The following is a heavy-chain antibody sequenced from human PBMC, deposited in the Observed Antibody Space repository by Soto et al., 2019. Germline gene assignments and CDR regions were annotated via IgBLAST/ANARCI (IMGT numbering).Heavy chain of an antibody. J-gene: IGHJ3*02. CDR1: GVSFSGYSFSGYY. V-gene: IGHV3-11*01. Sequence: QVQLVESGGDLVKPGGSLRLSCAASGVSFSGYSFSGYYMSWIRQAPGKGLEWISYISSSGSSTYYADSVRGRFTISRDNGKTSLDLQMNRLRDEDAAVYYCEADGPFDIWGQGTTVTVSS. CDR2: ISSSGSST. CDR3: EADGPFDI.